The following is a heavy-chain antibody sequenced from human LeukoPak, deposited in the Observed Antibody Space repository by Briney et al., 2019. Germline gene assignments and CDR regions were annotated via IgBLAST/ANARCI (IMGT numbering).Heavy chain of an antibody. J-gene: IGHJ5*02. CDR1: GGSISSSSYY. D-gene: IGHD6-19*01. Sequence: SETLSLTCTVSGGSISSSSYYWGWIRQPPGKGLEWIGSIYYSGSTYYNPSLKSRVTISVDTSKNQFSLKLSSVTAADTAVYYCARDHSRIAVAGSYRTFDPWGQGTLVTVSS. CDR2: IYYSGST. CDR3: ARDHSRIAVAGSYRTFDP. V-gene: IGHV4-39*07.